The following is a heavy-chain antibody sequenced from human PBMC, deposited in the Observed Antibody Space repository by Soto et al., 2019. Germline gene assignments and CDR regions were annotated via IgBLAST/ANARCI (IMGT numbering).Heavy chain of an antibody. CDR1: GYTFIDYF. J-gene: IGHJ4*02. Sequence: ASVKVSCKASGYTFIDYFIQWVRQAPGQGLEWMGWINPSSGETTYAQKFQGRVTMTRDTSISTAYMDLITLRSDDTAIYYCVRGLKWRALDYSGQGIPVTV. D-gene: IGHD2-15*01. V-gene: IGHV1-2*02. CDR2: INPSSGET. CDR3: VRGLKWRALDY.